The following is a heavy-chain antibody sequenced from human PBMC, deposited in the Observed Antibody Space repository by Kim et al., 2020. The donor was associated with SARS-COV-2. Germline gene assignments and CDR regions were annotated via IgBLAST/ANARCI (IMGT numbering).Heavy chain of an antibody. CDR2: TRNKANRYTT. CDR3: VRMASGGYSDY. Sequence: LSLTCAASAFTFSDHSMDWVRQAPGQGLEWVGRTRNKANRYTTEYAASVRGRFTISRDDSDNSLYLQMNSLKTEDTAVYYCVRMASGGYSDYWGQGTLVTVSS. D-gene: IGHD6-19*01. CDR1: AFTFSDHS. V-gene: IGHV3-72*01. J-gene: IGHJ4*02.